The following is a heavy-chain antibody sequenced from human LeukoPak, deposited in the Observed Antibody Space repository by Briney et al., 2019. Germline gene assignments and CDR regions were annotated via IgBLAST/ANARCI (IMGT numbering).Heavy chain of an antibody. D-gene: IGHD3-10*01. Sequence: SQTLSLTCAISGDSISSNSAAWNWLRQSPSRGLEWLGRTYYRSKWYNDYAVSVKSRITVNPDPSKNQFSLQLNSVTPEDTAVYYCARGYYGSGSYYDYWGQGTLVTVSS. CDR2: TYYRSKWYN. V-gene: IGHV6-1*01. CDR3: ARGYYGSGSYYDY. J-gene: IGHJ4*02. CDR1: GDSISSNSAA.